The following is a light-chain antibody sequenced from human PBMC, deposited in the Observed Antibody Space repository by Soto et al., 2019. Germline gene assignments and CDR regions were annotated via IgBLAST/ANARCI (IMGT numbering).Light chain of an antibody. J-gene: IGLJ1*01. Sequence: QSVLTQPASVSGSPGQSITISCTGTNSDVGAYNYVSWCQQYPGKAPKLIIYEVSNRPSGVSNRFSGSKSGNTASLTISGLQAEDETDYYCSSYTRSSTYVFGTGAKVIV. CDR2: EVS. V-gene: IGLV2-14*01. CDR3: SSYTRSSTYV. CDR1: NSDVGAYNY.